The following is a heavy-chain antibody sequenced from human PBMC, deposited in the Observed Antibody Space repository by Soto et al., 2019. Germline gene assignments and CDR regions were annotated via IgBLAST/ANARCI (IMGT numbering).Heavy chain of an antibody. CDR1: GFTFSSYW. D-gene: IGHD5-12*01. Sequence: GGSLRLSCAASGFTFSSYWMSWVRQAPGKGLEWVANIKHDGSEKYYVDSVKGRFTISRDNAKNSLYLQMNSLRAEDTAVYYCARGGSGYDLGWFDPWGQGTLVTVSS. V-gene: IGHV3-7*01. J-gene: IGHJ5*02. CDR3: ARGGSGYDLGWFDP. CDR2: IKHDGSEK.